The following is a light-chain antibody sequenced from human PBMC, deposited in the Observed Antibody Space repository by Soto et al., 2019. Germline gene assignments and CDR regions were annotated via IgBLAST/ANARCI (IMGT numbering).Light chain of an antibody. J-gene: IGKJ2*01. CDR1: QSLLFSSDNRNN. Sequence: DIVMTQSPDSLAVSLGERATINCKSSQSLLFSSDNRNNLTWYQQKSGQPPKLLISWASTRESGVPDGFSGSGSGTDFTLTISNLQAEDVAVYYCHQHYSSPYTFGQGTEL. V-gene: IGKV4-1*01. CDR2: WAS. CDR3: HQHYSSPYT.